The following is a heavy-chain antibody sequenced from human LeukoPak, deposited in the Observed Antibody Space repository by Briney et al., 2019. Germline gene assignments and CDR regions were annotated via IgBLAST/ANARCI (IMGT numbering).Heavy chain of an antibody. J-gene: IGHJ5*02. CDR2: ISSSRSYI. CDR3: AKDRITMVRGVIITGNWFDP. Sequence: GGSLRLSCAASGFTFSSYAMSWVRQAPGKGLEWVSFISSSRSYIYYADSVKGRFTISRDNAKNSLYLQMNSLRAEDTAVYYCAKDRITMVRGVIITGNWFDPWGQGTLVTVSS. V-gene: IGHV3-21*01. D-gene: IGHD3-10*01. CDR1: GFTFSSYA.